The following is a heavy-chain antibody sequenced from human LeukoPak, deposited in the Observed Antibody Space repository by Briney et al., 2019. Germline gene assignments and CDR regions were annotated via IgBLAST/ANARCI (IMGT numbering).Heavy chain of an antibody. CDR2: IYTSGST. Sequence: PSETLSLTCTVSGGSISSYYWSWIRQPPGKVLEWIGYIYTSGSTTYNPSLKSRVTISVDTSKNQFSLKLSSVTAADTAVYYCARGVGGYYYDSSGYYWPWGQGTLVTVSS. V-gene: IGHV4-4*09. J-gene: IGHJ5*02. CDR3: ARGVGGYYYDSSGYYWP. D-gene: IGHD3-22*01. CDR1: GGSISSYY.